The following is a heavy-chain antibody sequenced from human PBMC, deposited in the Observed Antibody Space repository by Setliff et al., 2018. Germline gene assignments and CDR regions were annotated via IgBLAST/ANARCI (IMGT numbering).Heavy chain of an antibody. CDR2: IYYSGST. J-gene: IGHJ3*02. D-gene: IGHD3-3*01. CDR1: GGSISSSSYY. V-gene: IGHV4-39*07. CDR3: ARGHGTDYNVWSGYPAASFDI. Sequence: PSETLSLTCTVSGGSISSSSYYWGWIRQPPGKGLEWIGSIYYSGSTYYNPSLKSRVTISVDTSKNQFSLKLSSVTAADTAVYYCARGHGTDYNVWSGYPAASFDIWGQGTMVTVSS.